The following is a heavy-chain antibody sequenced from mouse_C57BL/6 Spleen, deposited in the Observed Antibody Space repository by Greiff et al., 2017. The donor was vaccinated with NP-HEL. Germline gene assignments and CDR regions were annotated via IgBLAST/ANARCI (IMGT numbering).Heavy chain of an antibody. D-gene: IGHD2-3*01. Sequence: EVKLVESGGGLVQPGGSMKLSCVASGFTFSNYWMNWVRQSPEKGLEWVAQIRLKSDYYATHSAESVKGRCTISRDDSKSSVYLQMNNLRAEDTGIYYCYDYALDYWGQGTSVTVSS. V-gene: IGHV6-3*01. CDR3: YDYALDY. CDR2: IRLKSDYYAT. J-gene: IGHJ4*01. CDR1: GFTFSNYW.